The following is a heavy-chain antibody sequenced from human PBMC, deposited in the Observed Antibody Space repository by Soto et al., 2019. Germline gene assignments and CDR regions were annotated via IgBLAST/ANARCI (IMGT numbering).Heavy chain of an antibody. Sequence: PSETLSLTCTVSGGSISSYYWSWIRQPPGKGLEWIGYIYYSGSTNYNPSLKSRVTISVDTSKNQFSLKLSSVTAADTAVYYCARLNSNYGYYGMDVWGQGTTVTVSS. CDR2: IYYSGST. CDR1: GGSISSYY. V-gene: IGHV4-59*01. CDR3: ARLNSNYGYYGMDV. D-gene: IGHD3-22*01. J-gene: IGHJ6*02.